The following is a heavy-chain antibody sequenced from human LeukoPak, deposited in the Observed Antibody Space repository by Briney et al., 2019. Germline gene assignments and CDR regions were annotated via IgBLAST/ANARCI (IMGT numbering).Heavy chain of an antibody. CDR2: INPNSGGT. V-gene: IGHV1-2*02. J-gene: IGHJ6*02. CDR1: GYTFTSYG. D-gene: IGHD3-10*01. CDR3: ARVAGSYYGMDV. Sequence: GASVKVSCKASGYTFTSYGISWVRQAPGQGLEWMGWINPNSGGTNYAQKFQGRVTMTRDTSISTAYMELSRLRSDDTAVYYCARVAGSYYGMDVWGQGTTVTVSS.